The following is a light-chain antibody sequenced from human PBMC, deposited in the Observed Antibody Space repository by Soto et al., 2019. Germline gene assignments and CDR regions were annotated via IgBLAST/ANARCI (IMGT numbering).Light chain of an antibody. J-gene: IGKJ2*01. CDR3: QQANSFPYT. CDR2: SAA. V-gene: IGKV1-12*01. Sequence: DTQMTQSPSYVSAYVGDRVTITCRASQDISSWLAWYQQKPGKAPKLLIYSAASLQSGVPSRVSGSGSGTDFTRPGNSLQPEDFATYYCQQANSFPYTFGQGTNLEI. CDR1: QDISSW.